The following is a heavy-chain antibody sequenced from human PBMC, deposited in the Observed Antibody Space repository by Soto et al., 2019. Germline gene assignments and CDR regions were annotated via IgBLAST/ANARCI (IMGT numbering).Heavy chain of an antibody. Sequence: HSETLSLTCTVSGDSNKTNYWRWVRQPPGKGLEWIGYIYYSGSTNYNPSLKSRVTISVDTSKNQFSLKLSSVTAADTAVYYCAREEYYDSSGYPIRWFDPWGQGTLVTVSS. CDR3: AREEYYDSSGYPIRWFDP. V-gene: IGHV4-59*01. J-gene: IGHJ5*02. CDR1: GDSNKTNY. D-gene: IGHD3-22*01. CDR2: IYYSGST.